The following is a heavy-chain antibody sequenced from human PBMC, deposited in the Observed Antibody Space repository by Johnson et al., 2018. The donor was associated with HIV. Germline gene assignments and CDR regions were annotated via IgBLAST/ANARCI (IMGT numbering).Heavy chain of an antibody. CDR2: ISYDGSNK. Sequence: QMLLVESGGGVVQPGRSLRLSCAASGFTFSSYAMHWVRQAPGKGLEWVAVISYDGSNKYYADSVKGRFTISRDNAKNSLYLQMNSLRAEDTAVYYCARISQHHNSDAFDIWGQGTMVTVSS. CDR3: ARISQHHNSDAFDI. J-gene: IGHJ3*02. CDR1: GFTFSSYA. V-gene: IGHV3-30-3*01. D-gene: IGHD1-1*01.